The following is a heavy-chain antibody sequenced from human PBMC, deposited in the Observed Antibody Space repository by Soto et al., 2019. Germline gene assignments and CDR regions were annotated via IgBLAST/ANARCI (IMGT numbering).Heavy chain of an antibody. Sequence: QVQLVESGGGVVQPGRSLRLSCAASGFTFSDYALHWVHQAPGKGLEWVTVISSDGSNRYYADSVKGRFTISRDNSKNTLYLQMNSLRVEDTAIYICAHLAGLAHTDDFWGQGTPVTVSS. CDR3: AHLAGLAHTDDF. V-gene: IGHV3-30-3*01. CDR1: GFTFSDYA. CDR2: ISSDGSNR. J-gene: IGHJ4*02. D-gene: IGHD3-9*01.